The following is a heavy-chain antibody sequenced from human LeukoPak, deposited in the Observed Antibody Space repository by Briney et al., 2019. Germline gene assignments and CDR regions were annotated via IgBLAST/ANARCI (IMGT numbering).Heavy chain of an antibody. CDR3: ARHLTYSGSYPYYFDY. J-gene: IGHJ4*02. D-gene: IGHD1-26*01. V-gene: IGHV4-59*08. Sequence: SETLSLTCTVSGGSISSYYWSWIRQPPGKGLEWIGYIYYSGSTNYNPSLKSRVTISVDTSKNQFSLKLSSVTAADTAVYYCARHLTYSGSYPYYFDYWGQGTLVTVSS. CDR1: GGSISSYY. CDR2: IYYSGST.